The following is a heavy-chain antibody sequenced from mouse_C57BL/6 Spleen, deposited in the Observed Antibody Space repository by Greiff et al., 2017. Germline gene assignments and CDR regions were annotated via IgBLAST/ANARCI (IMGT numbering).Heavy chain of an antibody. V-gene: IGHV10-1*01. Sequence: EVQRVESGGGLVQPKGSLKLSCAASGFSFNTYAMNWVRQAPGKGVEWVARIRSKSNNYATYYADSVKDRFTISRDDSESMLYLQMNNLKTEDTAMYYCVRHLDYYCRGYYAMDYWGQGTSVTVSS. CDR1: GFSFNTYA. D-gene: IGHD1-1*01. J-gene: IGHJ4*01. CDR2: IRSKSNNYAT. CDR3: VRHLDYYCRGYYAMDY.